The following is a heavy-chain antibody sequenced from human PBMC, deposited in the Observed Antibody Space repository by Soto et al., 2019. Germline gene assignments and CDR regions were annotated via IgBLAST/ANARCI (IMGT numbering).Heavy chain of an antibody. CDR1: GGSFSGYY. J-gene: IGHJ5*02. Sequence: SETLSLTCAVYGGSFSGYYWSWIRQPPGKGLEWIGEINHSGSTNYNPSLKSRVTISVDTSKNQFSLKLSSVTAADTAVYYCARRTGTGTRNWFDPWGQGTLVTVSS. CDR2: INHSGST. V-gene: IGHV4-34*01. CDR3: ARRTGTGTRNWFDP. D-gene: IGHD1-7*01.